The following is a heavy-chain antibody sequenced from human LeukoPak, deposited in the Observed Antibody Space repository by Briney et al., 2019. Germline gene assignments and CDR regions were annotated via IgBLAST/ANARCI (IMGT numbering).Heavy chain of an antibody. CDR1: GFTFSTSA. V-gene: IGHV1-58*01. J-gene: IGHJ6*03. CDR2: IVVGSGYT. D-gene: IGHD1-26*01. CDR3: AAGPNSGTAMLVDV. Sequence: SVKVSCKASGFTFSTSAVHWVRQARGQRLEWIGWIVVGSGYTTYAQKFQERVTITRDMSTTTAYMELSSLTPEDTAFYYCAAGPNSGTAMLVDVWGKGTTVTV.